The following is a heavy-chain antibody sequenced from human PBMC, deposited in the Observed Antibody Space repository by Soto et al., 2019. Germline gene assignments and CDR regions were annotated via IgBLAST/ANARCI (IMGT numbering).Heavy chain of an antibody. V-gene: IGHV3-7*01. D-gene: IGHD5-12*01. CDR2: IKQDGTEK. J-gene: IGHJ4*02. CDR1: GFTFSNYW. Sequence: EVQLVESGGGLFQPGGSLRLSCAASGFTFSNYWMSWVRQAPGKGLEWVANIKQDGTEKNYVDSVRGRFTISRDNAKNSLDLQMNSLTAEDTAVYYCASVAIWGQGTLVTVSS. CDR3: ASVAI.